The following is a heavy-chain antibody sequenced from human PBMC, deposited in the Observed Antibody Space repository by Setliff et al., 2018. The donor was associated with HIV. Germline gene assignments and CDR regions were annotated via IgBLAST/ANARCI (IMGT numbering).Heavy chain of an antibody. V-gene: IGHV4-4*02. J-gene: IGHJ4*02. CDR2: IFHSGST. Sequence: SETLSLTCVVSGDSITRSFWWSWIRQSPGTGLEWIGEIFHSGSTNYNPSLKSRVTMSVDKSKNQLSLRLNSVTAADTAVYYCAAAEGQGPWYFFDNWGQGTQVTVSS. D-gene: IGHD6-13*01. CDR3: AAAEGQGPWYFFDN. CDR1: GDSITRSFW.